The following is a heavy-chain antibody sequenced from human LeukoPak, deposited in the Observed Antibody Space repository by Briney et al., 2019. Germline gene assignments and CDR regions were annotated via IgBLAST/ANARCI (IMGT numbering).Heavy chain of an antibody. D-gene: IGHD1-26*01. J-gene: IGHJ3*02. Sequence: GRSLRLSCAASGFTFSSCGMHWVRQAPGKGLEWVAVIWYDGSNKYYADSVKGRFTISRDNSKNTLYLQMNSLRAEDTAVYYCAKARRPIVGATYAFDIWGQGTMVTVSS. CDR3: AKARRPIVGATYAFDI. CDR2: IWYDGSNK. V-gene: IGHV3-33*06. CDR1: GFTFSSCG.